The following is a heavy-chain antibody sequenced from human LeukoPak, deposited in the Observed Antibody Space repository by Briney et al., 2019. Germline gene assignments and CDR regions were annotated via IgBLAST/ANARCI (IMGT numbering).Heavy chain of an antibody. V-gene: IGHV4-30-2*01. J-gene: IGHJ6*02. D-gene: IGHD2-2*01. CDR3: ARDAGHQLSRRNYYAMDV. CDR1: GGSISSGGYS. CDR2: IYHSGST. Sequence: SETLSLTCAVSGGSISSGGYSWSWIRQPPGKGLEWIGYIYHSGSTYYNPSLKSRVTISVDRSKNQFSLKLSSVTAADTAVYFCARDAGHQLSRRNYYAMDVWGQGTTVTVSS.